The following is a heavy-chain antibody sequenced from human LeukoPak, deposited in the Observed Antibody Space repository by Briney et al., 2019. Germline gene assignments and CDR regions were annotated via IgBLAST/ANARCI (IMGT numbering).Heavy chain of an antibody. CDR1: GFTFSTFA. CDR3: AKDVNELLWFGELSPPY. Sequence: GGSLRLSCAASGFTFSTFAMHWVRQAPGRGLEWVALISLDGSIKYHADSVKGRLTISRDNSKNTLYLQMNSLRAEDTAVYYCAKDVNELLWFGELSPPYWGQGTLVTVSS. D-gene: IGHD3-10*01. J-gene: IGHJ4*02. V-gene: IGHV3-30-3*01. CDR2: ISLDGSIK.